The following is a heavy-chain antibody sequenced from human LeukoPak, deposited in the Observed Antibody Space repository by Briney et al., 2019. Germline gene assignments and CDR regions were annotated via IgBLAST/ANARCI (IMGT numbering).Heavy chain of an antibody. Sequence: SGTLSLTCAVSGGSISSSNWWSWVRQPPGKGLEWIGEIYHSGSTNYNPSLKSRVTISVDKSKNQFSLKLSSVTAADTAVYYCARADGDPDSSGYYYFDYWGQGTLVTVSS. CDR2: IYHSGST. D-gene: IGHD3-22*01. CDR1: GGSISSSNW. CDR3: ARADGDPDSSGYYYFDY. J-gene: IGHJ4*02. V-gene: IGHV4-4*02.